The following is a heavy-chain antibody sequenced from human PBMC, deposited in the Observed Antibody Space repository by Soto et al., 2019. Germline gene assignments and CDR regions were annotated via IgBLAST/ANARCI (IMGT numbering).Heavy chain of an antibody. CDR3: ARYVRSRRYDL. J-gene: IGHJ5*02. D-gene: IGHD3-10*02. CDR2: IWYDGSNK. CDR1: GFTFRNYG. V-gene: IGHV3-33*01. Sequence: QVQLVESGGGVVQPVRSLRLSCAASGFTFRNYGMHWVRQAPGKGLEWLAVIWYDGSNKYYADSVKGRFTITRDNSHITLYVEMNSLRGEHTAVYYCARYVRSRRYDLWGQGTLVIVSS.